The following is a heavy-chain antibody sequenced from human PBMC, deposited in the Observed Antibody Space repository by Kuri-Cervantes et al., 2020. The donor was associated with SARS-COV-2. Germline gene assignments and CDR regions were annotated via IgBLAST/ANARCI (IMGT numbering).Heavy chain of an antibody. CDR2: IRRKANGGTT. CDR1: GFAFGDYA. Sequence: SLRLTCTASGFAFGDYAMSWVRQAPGKGLEWVGFIRRKANGGTTEYAASVKGRFTISRDDSKSIAYLQMNSLKTDDTALYYCTRVCSSSGSGKRRRGDFDIWGQGTMVTVSS. CDR3: TRVCSSSGSGKRRRGDFDI. D-gene: IGHD1-26*01. J-gene: IGHJ3*02. V-gene: IGHV3-49*04.